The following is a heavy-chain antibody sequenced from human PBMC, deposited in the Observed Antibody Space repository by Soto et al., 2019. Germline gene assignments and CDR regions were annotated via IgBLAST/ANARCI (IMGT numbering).Heavy chain of an antibody. CDR2: INQSANT. D-gene: IGHD2-2*01. V-gene: IGHV4-34*01. J-gene: IGHJ6*02. CDR1: GGSFSGYY. CDR3: ARPSYALNWDFPYGMQV. Sequence: QVHLQQWGAGVLKPSETLSLTCAVSGGSFSGYYWTWIRQIPGKGLEWIGEINQSANTKYNPSLMSRVTMSMDTSRNQFSLKLRSVTAADTAVYYCARPSYALNWDFPYGMQVWGQGTSVTVSS.